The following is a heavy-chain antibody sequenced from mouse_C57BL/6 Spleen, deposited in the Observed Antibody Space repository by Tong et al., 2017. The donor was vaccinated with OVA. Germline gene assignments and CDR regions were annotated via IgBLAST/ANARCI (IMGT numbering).Heavy chain of an antibody. D-gene: IGHD2-1*01. V-gene: IGHV2-6-7*01. Sequence: VQLQESGPGLVAPSQSLSITCTVSGFSLTGYGVNWVRQPPGKGLEWLGMIWGDGSTDYNSALKSRLSISKDNSKSQVFLKMNSRQTDDTARYYCARATMGTTNAMDYWGQGTSVTVSS. CDR1: GFSLTGYG. CDR3: ARATMGTTNAMDY. CDR2: IWGDGST. J-gene: IGHJ4*01.